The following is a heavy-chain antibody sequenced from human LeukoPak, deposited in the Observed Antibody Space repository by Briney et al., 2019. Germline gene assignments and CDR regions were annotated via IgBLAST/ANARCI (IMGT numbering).Heavy chain of an antibody. V-gene: IGHV1-18*01. CDR2: ISAYNGNT. Sequence: ASVKISCTASGYTFTSYGISWVRQAPGQGLEWMGWISAYNGNTNYAQKLQGRVTMTTDTSTSTAYMELMSLRSDDTALYYCPRGSIAARGSIDYWGQGTLVTVAS. CDR3: PRGSIAARGSIDY. J-gene: IGHJ4*02. CDR1: GYTFTSYG. D-gene: IGHD6-6*01.